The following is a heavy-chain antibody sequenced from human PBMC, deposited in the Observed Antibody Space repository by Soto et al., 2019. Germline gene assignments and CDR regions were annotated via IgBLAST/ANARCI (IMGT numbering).Heavy chain of an antibody. D-gene: IGHD3-10*01. CDR3: ARRNSGSYYNSPLTIDY. Sequence: PGGSLRLSCAASGFTFSSYEMNWVRQALGKGLEWVSYISSSGSTIYYADSVKGRFTISRDNAKNSLYLQMNSLRAEDTAVYYCARRNSGSYYNSPLTIDYWGQGNLVTVSS. CDR2: ISSSGSTI. CDR1: GFTFSSYE. J-gene: IGHJ4*02. V-gene: IGHV3-48*03.